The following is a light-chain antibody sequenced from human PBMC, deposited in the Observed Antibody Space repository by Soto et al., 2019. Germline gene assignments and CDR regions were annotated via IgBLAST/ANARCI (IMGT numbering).Light chain of an antibody. CDR3: QQYGSSGT. CDR1: QRMSGY. CDR2: DAS. V-gene: IGKV3-20*01. J-gene: IGKJ1*01. Sequence: EMVLTQSPATLSLTPGEGATDCIRASQRMSGYLAWYQQRPGQAPRLLIYDASNRATGIPVRFSGSGSGTDFTLTISRLEPEDFAVYYCQQYGSSGTFGQGTKVDIK.